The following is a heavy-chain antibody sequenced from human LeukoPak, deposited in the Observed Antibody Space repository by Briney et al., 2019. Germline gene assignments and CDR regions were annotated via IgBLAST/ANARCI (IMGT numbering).Heavy chain of an antibody. CDR2: INHSGST. CDR1: GGSFSGYY. CDR3: ARQVGCSSNSCYYYGMDV. J-gene: IGHJ6*02. Sequence: SETLSLTCAAYGGSFSGYYWSWIRQPPGKGLEWIGEINHSGSTNYNPSLKSRVTISVDTSKNQFSLKLSSVTAADTAEYYCARQVGCSSNSCYYYGMDVWGQGTTVTVSS. D-gene: IGHD2-2*01. V-gene: IGHV4-34*01.